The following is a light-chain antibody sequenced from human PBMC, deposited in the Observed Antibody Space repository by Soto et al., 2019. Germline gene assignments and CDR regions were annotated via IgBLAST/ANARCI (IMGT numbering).Light chain of an antibody. CDR1: SSDVGGYNY. V-gene: IGLV2-14*01. CDR2: EVS. J-gene: IGLJ3*02. CDR3: SSYTSSSTPWV. Sequence: QSALTQPASVSGSPGQSITISCTGTSSDVGGYNYVSWYQQHPGKAPKLMIYEVSNRPAGVSNRFSGYQSGNTASLTISGLQAEDEAYYDCSSYTSSSTPWVFGGGTKVTVL.